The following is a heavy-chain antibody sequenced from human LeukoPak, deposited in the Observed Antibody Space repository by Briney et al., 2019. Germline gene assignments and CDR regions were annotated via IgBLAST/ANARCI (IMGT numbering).Heavy chain of an antibody. Sequence: PGGSLRLSCTASGFTFSSYAMHWVRQAPGKGLDWVAVISFDGIDQYYADSVRGRFTVSRDNSENTLYLQMNSLRIEDTALYFCAKVFVLMRGAPENWFDPWGQGTLVTVSS. CDR1: GFTFSSYA. CDR2: ISFDGIDQ. D-gene: IGHD3-9*01. V-gene: IGHV3-30*18. CDR3: AKVFVLMRGAPENWFDP. J-gene: IGHJ5*02.